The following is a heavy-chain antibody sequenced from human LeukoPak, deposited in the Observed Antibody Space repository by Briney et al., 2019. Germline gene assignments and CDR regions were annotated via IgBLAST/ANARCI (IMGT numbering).Heavy chain of an antibody. J-gene: IGHJ3*02. CDR2: IYYSGST. CDR3: ARHVGYSSGKNDAFDI. Sequence: PSETLSLTCTVSGGSISSSSYYWGWIRQPRGKGLEWIGSIYYSGSTYYNPSLKSRVTISVDTSKNQFSLKLSSVTAADTAVYYCARHVGYSSGKNDAFDIWGQGTMVTVSS. CDR1: GGSISSSSYY. V-gene: IGHV4-39*01. D-gene: IGHD6-19*01.